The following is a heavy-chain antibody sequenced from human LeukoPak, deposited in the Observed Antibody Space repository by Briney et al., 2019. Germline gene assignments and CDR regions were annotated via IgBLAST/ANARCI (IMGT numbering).Heavy chain of an antibody. V-gene: IGHV3-7*01. CDR1: GFDFSNYW. CDR2: IKQDGSEK. D-gene: IGHD3-22*01. J-gene: IGHJ4*02. Sequence: GGSLRLSCAASGFDFSNYWMYWVRQAPGKGLEWVANIKQDGSEKYYVDSVRGRFTISRDNAKNSLSLQMNSLRAEDTAVYYCARRRYYDWLIDYWGQGTLVTVSS. CDR3: ARRRYYDWLIDY.